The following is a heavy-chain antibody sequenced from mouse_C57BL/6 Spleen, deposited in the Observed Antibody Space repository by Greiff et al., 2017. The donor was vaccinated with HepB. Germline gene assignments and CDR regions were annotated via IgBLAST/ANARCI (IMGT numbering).Heavy chain of an antibody. CDR2: IYPGGGYT. CDR3: ARGSYYSCSSSPWSFDV. V-gene: IGHV1-63*01. Sequence: QVQLQQSGAELVRPGTSVKMSCKASGYTFTNYWIGWAKQRPGHGLEWIGDIYPGGGYTNYNEKFKGKATLTADKSSSTAYMQFSSLTSEDSAIYYCARGSYYSCSSSPWSFDVWGTGTTVTVSS. D-gene: IGHD1-1*01. CDR1: GYTFTNYW. J-gene: IGHJ1*03.